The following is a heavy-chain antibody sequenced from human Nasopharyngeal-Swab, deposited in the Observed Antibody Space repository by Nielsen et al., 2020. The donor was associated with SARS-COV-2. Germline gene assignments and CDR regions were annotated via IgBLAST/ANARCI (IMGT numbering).Heavy chain of an antibody. D-gene: IGHD2-2*01. CDR1: GGSISSYY. CDR3: ARDIVVVPAAIHYYYYGMDV. J-gene: IGHJ6*02. CDR2: IYYSGST. Sequence: SETLSLTCTVSGGSISSYYWSWIRQPPGKGLEWIGYIYYSGSTNYNPSLKSRVTISVDTSKNQFSLKLSSVTAADTAVYYCARDIVVVPAAIHYYYYGMDVWGQGTTVTVSS. V-gene: IGHV4-59*01.